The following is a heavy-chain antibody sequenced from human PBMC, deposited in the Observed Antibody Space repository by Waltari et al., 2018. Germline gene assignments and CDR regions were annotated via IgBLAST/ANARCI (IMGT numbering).Heavy chain of an antibody. Sequence: EVQLVESGGGLVQPGGSLRLSGVGSGFTFRSPWIHGVRQAPGKGLEWVSRIKNDGSITVYVDSVKGRFTISRDNVKNTVYLQMNSLRAEDTAVYYCAREGIWSLDYWGQGDLVTVSS. CDR1: GFTFRSPW. J-gene: IGHJ4*02. V-gene: IGHV3-74*01. CDR3: AREGIWSLDY. D-gene: IGHD1-1*01. CDR2: IKNDGSIT.